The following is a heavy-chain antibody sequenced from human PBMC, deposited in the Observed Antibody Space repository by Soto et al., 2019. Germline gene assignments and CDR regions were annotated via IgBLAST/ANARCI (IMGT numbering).Heavy chain of an antibody. CDR1: RFTFSSYG. Sequence: QVQLVESGGGVVQPGRSLRLCYAASRFTFSSYGMHWVRQAPGKGLEWVAVIWYDGNNKYYADSVKGRFTISRDNSKNTLFLQMNSLRDEDKAVYYCARDLNYFRWDYWGQGTLVTVS. CDR3: ARDLNYFRWDY. CDR2: IWYDGNNK. D-gene: IGHD1-7*01. J-gene: IGHJ4*02. V-gene: IGHV3-33*01.